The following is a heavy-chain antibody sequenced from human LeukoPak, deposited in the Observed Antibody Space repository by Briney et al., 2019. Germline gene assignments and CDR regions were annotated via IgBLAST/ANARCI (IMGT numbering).Heavy chain of an antibody. J-gene: IGHJ3*02. D-gene: IGHD3-22*01. CDR3: ARDSTYYDGSAYYDSYDI. Sequence: GGSLRLSCAASGFTFSTYGMHWVRQAPGKGLEWVAVISYDGSNKYYVDSVKGRFTISRDNSKNTLYLQMSSLRTDDTAVYYCARDSTYYDGSAYYDSYDIWGQGTMVTVSS. V-gene: IGHV3-30*03. CDR1: GFTFSTYG. CDR2: ISYDGSNK.